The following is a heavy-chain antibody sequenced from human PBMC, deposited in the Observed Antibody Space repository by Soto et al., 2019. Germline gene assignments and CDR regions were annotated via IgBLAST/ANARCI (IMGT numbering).Heavy chain of an antibody. CDR2: IWYDGSNK. Sequence: QVQLVESGGGVVQPGRSLRLSCAASGFTFSSYGMHWVRQAPGKGLEWVAVIWYDGSNKYYADSVKGRFTISRDNSKNTLYLQMNSLRGEDTAVYYCARARLLWFGEGNYYYMDVWGKGTTVTVSS. CDR1: GFTFSSYG. D-gene: IGHD3-10*01. V-gene: IGHV3-33*01. CDR3: ARARLLWFGEGNYYYMDV. J-gene: IGHJ6*03.